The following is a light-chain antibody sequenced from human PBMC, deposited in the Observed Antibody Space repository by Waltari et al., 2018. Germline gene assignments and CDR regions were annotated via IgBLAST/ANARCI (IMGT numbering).Light chain of an antibody. V-gene: IGLV5-45*02. CDR1: RGINVGTYR. CDR2: YKSDSDK. Sequence: QAVLTQPSSLSASPGASASLTCTLRRGINVGTYRKYWYQQKPGSPPQYLLRYKSDSDKQQGSGVPSRFSGSKDASANAGILLISGLQSEDEADYYCMIWHSSAVVFGGGTKLTVL. J-gene: IGLJ2*01. CDR3: MIWHSSAVV.